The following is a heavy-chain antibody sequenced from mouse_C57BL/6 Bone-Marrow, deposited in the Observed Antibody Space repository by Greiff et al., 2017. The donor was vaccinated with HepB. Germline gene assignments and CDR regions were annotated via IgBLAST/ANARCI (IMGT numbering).Heavy chain of an antibody. CDR2: IYPGSGST. J-gene: IGHJ2*01. D-gene: IGHD1-1*01. V-gene: IGHV1-55*01. Sequence: QVQLQQPGAELVKPGASVKMSCKASGYTFTSYWITWVKQRPGQGLEWIGDIYPGSGSTNYNEKFKSKDTLTVDTSSSTAYMQLSSLTSEDSAVYYGATLYYGSSYGYFDYWGQGTTLTVSS. CDR1: GYTFTSYW. CDR3: ATLYYGSSYGYFDY.